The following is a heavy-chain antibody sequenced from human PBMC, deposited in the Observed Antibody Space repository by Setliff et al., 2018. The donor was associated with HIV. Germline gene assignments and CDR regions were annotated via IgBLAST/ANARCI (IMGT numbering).Heavy chain of an antibody. CDR2: ISHSGST. D-gene: IGHD3-22*01. J-gene: IGHJ4*02. V-gene: IGHV4-34*01. Sequence: KTSETLSLTCAVYGGSFSGYYWSWIRQPPGKGLAWIAEISHSGSTNYDPSLKSRVTISEDTSKNQFSLKLSSVTAADTAVYYCARRSYYYDRSGFDYWGQGTLVTVSS. CDR3: ARRSYYYDRSGFDY. CDR1: GGSFSGYY.